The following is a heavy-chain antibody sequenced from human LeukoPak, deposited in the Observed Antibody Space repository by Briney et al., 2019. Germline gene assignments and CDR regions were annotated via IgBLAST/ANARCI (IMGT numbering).Heavy chain of an antibody. V-gene: IGHV1-8*01. Sequence: ASVKVSCKASGYTLTSHDINWVRQAPAHGLEWTGWMNPNSGNTGYAEKFQDTVTMTRNTSISTAYMELSSLESEDTAVYYCASALKRGSAGTLIDYWGQGTLVSVS. J-gene: IGHJ4*02. CDR1: GYTLTSHD. CDR3: ASALKRGSAGTLIDY. D-gene: IGHD6-13*01. CDR2: MNPNSGNT.